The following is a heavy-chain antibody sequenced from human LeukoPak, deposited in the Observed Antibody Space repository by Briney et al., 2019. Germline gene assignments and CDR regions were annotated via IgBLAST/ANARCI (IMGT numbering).Heavy chain of an antibody. V-gene: IGHV3-23*01. CDR2: ISGSGDST. J-gene: IGHJ4*02. CDR1: GFTFSNYA. Sequence: PGGSLRLSCAASGFTFSNYAMSWVRQAPGKGLEWVSGISGSGDSTYYADSVKGRFTISRDNSKNTLYLQMNSLTAEDTAVYYRAKDLPGSGWASHYWGQGTLVTVSS. CDR3: AKDLPGSGWASHY. D-gene: IGHD6-19*01.